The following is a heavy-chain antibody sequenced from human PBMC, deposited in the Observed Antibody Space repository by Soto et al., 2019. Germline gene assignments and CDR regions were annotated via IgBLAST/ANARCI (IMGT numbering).Heavy chain of an antibody. CDR1: GGSISSGGYY. CDR2: IYYSGST. CDR3: ARDAYGPEPDQPYNWFDP. V-gene: IGHV4-31*03. Sequence: SETLSLTCTVSGGSISSGGYYWSWIRQHPGKGLEWIGYIYYSGSTYYNPSLKSRVTISVDTSKNQFSLKLSSVTAADTAVYYCARDAYGPEPDQPYNWFDPWGQGTLVTVSS. J-gene: IGHJ5*02. D-gene: IGHD2-2*01.